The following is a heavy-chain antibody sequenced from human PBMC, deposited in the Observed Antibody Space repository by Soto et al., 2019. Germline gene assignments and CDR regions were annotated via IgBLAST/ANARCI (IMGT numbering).Heavy chain of an antibody. J-gene: IGHJ6*02. Sequence: PGGSLRRSCAASGFTFSSYAMSWVRQAPGKGLEWVSAISVSGGSTYYADSVKGRFTISRDNSKNTLYLQMNSLRAEDTAVYYCAKSEFRGQKYYGMDVWGQGTTVTVSS. CDR3: AKSEFRGQKYYGMDV. CDR1: GFTFSSYA. CDR2: ISVSGGST. D-gene: IGHD3-10*01. V-gene: IGHV3-23*01.